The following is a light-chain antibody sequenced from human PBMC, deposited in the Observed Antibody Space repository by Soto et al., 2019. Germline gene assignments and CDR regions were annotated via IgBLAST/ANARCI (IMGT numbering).Light chain of an antibody. CDR1: SSDVGGYNY. CDR3: SSYTSSRTRV. CDR2: EVS. Sequence: QSALTQPASVSGSPGQSITISCTGTSSDVGGYNYVSWYQQHPGKAPKLMIYEVSNRPSGVSNRFSGSKSGNTASLTISGLQAEDEADYYSSSYTSSRTRVFGGGTKLTVL. V-gene: IGLV2-14*01. J-gene: IGLJ3*02.